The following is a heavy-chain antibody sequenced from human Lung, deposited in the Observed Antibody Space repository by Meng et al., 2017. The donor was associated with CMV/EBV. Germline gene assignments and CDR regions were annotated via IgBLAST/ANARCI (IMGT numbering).Heavy chain of an antibody. V-gene: IGHV1-2*02. CDR1: GYTFSAYY. D-gene: IGHD3-22*01. J-gene: IGHJ5*02. Sequence: CKASGYTFSAYYIRWVRQAPGQGLEWLGWINPGTGGTDCAQKFQGRVTMTRDTSISTVYLELTTLTSDDTAVYFCARAPYESNFDPWGQGTLVTVSS. CDR3: ARAPYESNFDP. CDR2: INPGTGGT.